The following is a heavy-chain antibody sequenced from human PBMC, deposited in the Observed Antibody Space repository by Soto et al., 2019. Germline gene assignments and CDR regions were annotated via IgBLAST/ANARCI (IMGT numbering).Heavy chain of an antibody. D-gene: IGHD3-3*01. CDR2: IYYSGST. J-gene: IGHJ6*02. V-gene: IGHV4-59*01. CDR3: ARDRIHDFWPTPYGMDV. CDR1: GGSISSYY. Sequence: PSETLSLTCTVSGGSISSYYWSWIRQPPGKGLEWIGYIYYSGSTNYNPSLKSRVTISVDTSKNQFSLKLSSVTAADTAVYYCARDRIHDFWPTPYGMDVWGQGNTVTVSS.